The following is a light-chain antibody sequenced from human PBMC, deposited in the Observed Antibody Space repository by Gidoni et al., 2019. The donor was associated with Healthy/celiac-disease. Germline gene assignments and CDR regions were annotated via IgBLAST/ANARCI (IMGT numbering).Light chain of an antibody. V-gene: IGKV3-20*01. CDR2: GAS. CDR3: QQYGSSPGT. CDR1: QSVSSSY. J-gene: IGKJ1*01. Sequence: EIVLTQSPGTLPLSPGERATLSCRASQSVSSSYLAWYQQKPGQAPRLLIYGASSRATGIPDRFSGSGSGTDFTLTISRLEPEDFAVYYCQQYGSSPGTFXQXTKVEIK.